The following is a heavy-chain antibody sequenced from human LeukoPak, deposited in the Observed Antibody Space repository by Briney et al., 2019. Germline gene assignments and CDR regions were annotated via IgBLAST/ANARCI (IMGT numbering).Heavy chain of an antibody. CDR1: GYTFTSYD. CDR3: ARVRKDIVVVPAAIHYYYYYMDV. D-gene: IGHD2-2*01. V-gene: IGHV1-8*01. CDR2: MNPNSGNT. Sequence: SVKVSCKASGYTFTSYDINWVRQATGQGLEWMGWMNPNSGNTGYAQKFQGRVTMTRNTSISTAYMELSSLRSEDTAVYYCARVRKDIVVVPAAIHYYYYYMDVWGKGTTVTVSS. J-gene: IGHJ6*03.